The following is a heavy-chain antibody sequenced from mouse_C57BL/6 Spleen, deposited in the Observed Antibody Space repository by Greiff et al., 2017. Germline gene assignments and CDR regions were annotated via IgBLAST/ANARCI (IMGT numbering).Heavy chain of an antibody. CDR3: ARGRWVDY. Sequence: VQLQESGPELVKPGASVKISCKASGYAFSSSWMNWVKQRPGKGLEWIGRIYPGDGDTNYNGKFKGKATLTADKSSSTAYMQLSSLTSEDSAVYFCARGRWVDYWGQGTTLTVSS. CDR1: GYAFSSSW. J-gene: IGHJ2*01. CDR2: IYPGDGDT. V-gene: IGHV1-82*01. D-gene: IGHD1-1*02.